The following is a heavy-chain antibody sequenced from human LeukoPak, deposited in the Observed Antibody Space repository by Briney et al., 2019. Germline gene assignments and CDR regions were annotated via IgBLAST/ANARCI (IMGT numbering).Heavy chain of an antibody. CDR2: MNPNSGNT. CDR1: GYTFTSYD. Sequence: ASVKVSCKASGYTFTSYDINWVRQATGQGLEWVGWMNPNSGNTGYAQKFQGRVTMTRNTSISTAYMELSSLRSEDTAVYYCARGRGGLTGRDWFYSFDVWGKGTTVIVS. CDR3: ARGRGGLTGRDWFYSFDV. D-gene: IGHD2-21*01. V-gene: IGHV1-8*02. J-gene: IGHJ6*03.